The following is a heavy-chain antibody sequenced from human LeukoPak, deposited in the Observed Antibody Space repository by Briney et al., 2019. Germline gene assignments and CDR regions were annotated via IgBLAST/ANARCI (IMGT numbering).Heavy chain of an antibody. CDR3: ARINSSSSPHFDY. J-gene: IGHJ4*02. D-gene: IGHD6-6*01. CDR1: GFTLSSYL. V-gene: IGHV3-7*01. Sequence: PGGSLRLSCAASGFTLSSYLMSWVRQAPGKGLEWVANINQDGSEKSYVDSVKGRFTISRDNAKNSLFLQMNSLRAEDTAVYYCARINSSSSPHFDYWGQGTLVTVSS. CDR2: INQDGSEK.